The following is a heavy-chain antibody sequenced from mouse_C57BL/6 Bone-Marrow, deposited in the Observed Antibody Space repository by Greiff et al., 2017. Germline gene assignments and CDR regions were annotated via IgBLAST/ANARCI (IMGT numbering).Heavy chain of an antibody. CDR3: ARGGIDSNYWYFDV. V-gene: IGHV1-55*01. CDR2: IYPGSGST. D-gene: IGHD2-5*01. CDR1: GYTFTSYW. J-gene: IGHJ1*03. Sequence: QVHVKQSGAELVKPGASVKMSCKASGYTFTSYWITWVKQRPGQGLEWIGDIYPGSGSTNYNEKFKSKATLTVDTSSSAAYMQLSSLTSEDSAVYYCARGGIDSNYWYFDVWGTGTTVTVSS.